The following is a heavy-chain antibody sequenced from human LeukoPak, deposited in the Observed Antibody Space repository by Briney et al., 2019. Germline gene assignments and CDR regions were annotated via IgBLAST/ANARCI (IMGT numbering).Heavy chain of an antibody. CDR3: ARAIHPGYSSSWTDYYYGMDV. V-gene: IGHV1-69*05. J-gene: IGHJ6*02. CDR1: GGTFSSYA. Sequence: SVKVSCKASGGTFSSYAISWVRQAPGQGLEWMGGIIPIFGTANYAQKFQGRVTITTDESTSTAYMELSSLRSEDTAVYYCARAIHPGYSSSWTDYYYGMDVWGQGTTVTVSS. CDR2: IIPIFGTA. D-gene: IGHD6-13*01.